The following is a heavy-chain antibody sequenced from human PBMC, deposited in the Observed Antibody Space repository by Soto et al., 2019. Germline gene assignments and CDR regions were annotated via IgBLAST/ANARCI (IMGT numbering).Heavy chain of an antibody. D-gene: IGHD3-9*01. Sequence: QVQLVQSGAEVKKPGSSVKVSCKASGGTFSRYAISWVRQAPGQGLEWMGGIIPIFGTANYVQKFQGRVTISGDESTSTGYMELSSLRSEDTAVYYCAGGGGGNYYDILTGYYQNYYYGMDVWGQGTTVTVSS. CDR2: IIPIFGTA. J-gene: IGHJ6*02. CDR1: GGTFSRYA. V-gene: IGHV1-69*01. CDR3: AGGGGGNYYDILTGYYQNYYYGMDV.